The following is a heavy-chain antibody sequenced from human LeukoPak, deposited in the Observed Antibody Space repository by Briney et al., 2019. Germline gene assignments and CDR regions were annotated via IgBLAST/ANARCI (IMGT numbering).Heavy chain of an antibody. CDR2: IYPGDSDT. CDR3: ARSGSSGYYVYNWFDP. D-gene: IGHD3-22*01. V-gene: IGHV5-51*01. J-gene: IGHJ5*02. Sequence: GESLKISCKGSGYSFTSYWIGWVRQMPGKGLEWMGIIYPGDSDTRYSPSFQGQVTISADKSISTAYLQWSSLTASDTAMYYCARSGSSGYYVYNWFDPWGQGTLVTVSS. CDR1: GYSFTSYW.